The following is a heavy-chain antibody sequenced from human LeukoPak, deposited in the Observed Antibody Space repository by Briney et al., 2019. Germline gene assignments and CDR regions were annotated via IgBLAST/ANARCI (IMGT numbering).Heavy chain of an antibody. V-gene: IGHV1-69*13. Sequence: SVKVSCKASGGTFSSYAISWVRQAPGQGLEWMGGIIPIFGTANYAQKFQGRVTITADESTSTAYMELSSLRSEDTAVYYCASAAAAGTIGDYWGQGTLVTVSS. D-gene: IGHD6-13*01. CDR1: GGTFSSYA. CDR2: IIPIFGTA. CDR3: ASAAAAGTIGDY. J-gene: IGHJ4*02.